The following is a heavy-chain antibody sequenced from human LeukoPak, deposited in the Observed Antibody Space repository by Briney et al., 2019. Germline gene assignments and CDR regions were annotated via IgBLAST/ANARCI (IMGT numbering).Heavy chain of an antibody. V-gene: IGHV3-43*01. CDR3: AKDAPHCTNGVCYSSDGSYMDV. D-gene: IGHD2-8*01. Sequence: QSGGSLRLSCAASGFTFDDYAMHWVRQAPGKGLEWVSLISWDGGSTYYADSVKGRFTISRDNSKNSLYLQMNSLRTEDTALYYCAKDAPHCTNGVCYSSDGSYMDVWGKGTTVTVSS. CDR2: ISWDGGST. CDR1: GFTFDDYA. J-gene: IGHJ6*03.